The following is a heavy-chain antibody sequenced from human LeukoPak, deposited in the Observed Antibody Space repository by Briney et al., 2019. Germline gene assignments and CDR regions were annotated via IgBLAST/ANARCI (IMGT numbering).Heavy chain of an antibody. Sequence: ASVKVSCKASGYTFTSYDINWVRQATGQGLEWMGWMNPNSGNTGYAQKFQGRVTMTRNTSISTAYMELSSLRSEDTAVYYCARIPAITTYRRNQDNWFDPWGQGTLVTVSS. CDR1: GYTFTSYD. CDR3: ARIPAITTYRRNQDNWFDP. D-gene: IGHD3-3*01. V-gene: IGHV1-8*01. CDR2: MNPNSGNT. J-gene: IGHJ5*02.